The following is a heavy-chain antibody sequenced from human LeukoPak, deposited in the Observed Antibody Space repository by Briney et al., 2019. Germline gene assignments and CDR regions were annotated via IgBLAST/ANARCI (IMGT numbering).Heavy chain of an antibody. V-gene: IGHV3-11*06. D-gene: IGHD6-19*01. Sequence: GGSLRLSCAASGFTFSDYYMSWIRQAPGKGLEGVSYISSSSSYTNYADSVKGRFTISRDNAKNSLYLQMNSLRAEDTAVYYCAVAVAGSYFDYWGQGTLVTVSS. CDR2: ISSSSSYT. CDR3: AVAVAGSYFDY. CDR1: GFTFSDYY. J-gene: IGHJ4*02.